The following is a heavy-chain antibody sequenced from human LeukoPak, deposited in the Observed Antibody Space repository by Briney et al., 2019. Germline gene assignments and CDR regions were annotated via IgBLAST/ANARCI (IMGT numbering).Heavy chain of an antibody. CDR3: ARDLGQYYDTSDNWFDP. J-gene: IGHJ5*02. V-gene: IGHV3-74*01. Sequence: AGGSLRLSCAASGFTFSSYWMHWVRQAPGKGLVWVSRINSDESSTNYADSVKGRFTISRDNAKNTLYLQMNSLRAEDTAVYYCARDLGQYYDTSDNWFDPWGQGTLVTVSS. D-gene: IGHD3-22*01. CDR2: INSDESST. CDR1: GFTFSSYW.